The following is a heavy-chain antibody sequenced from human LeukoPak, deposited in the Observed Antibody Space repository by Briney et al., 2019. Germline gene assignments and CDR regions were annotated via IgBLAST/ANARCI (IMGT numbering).Heavy chain of an antibody. J-gene: IGHJ4*02. V-gene: IGHV4-59*08. CDR2: IYYSGST. D-gene: IGHD3-22*01. CDR3: ARSKYYYDRNPNFDY. Sequence: SETLSLTCTVSGGSISSYYWSWIRQPPGKGLEWIGYIYYSGSTNYNPSLKSRVTISVDTSKNQFSLKLSSVTAADTAVYYCARSKYYYDRNPNFDYWGQGTLVTVSS. CDR1: GGSISSYY.